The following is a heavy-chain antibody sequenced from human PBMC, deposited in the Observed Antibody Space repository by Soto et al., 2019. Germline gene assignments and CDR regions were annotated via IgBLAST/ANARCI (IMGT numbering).Heavy chain of an antibody. CDR2: IYYSGST. CDR1: GGSIRSYY. CDR3: ARRYGSSFDY. V-gene: IGHV4-59*08. D-gene: IGHD3-16*01. J-gene: IGHJ4*02. Sequence: SETLSLTCTVSGGSIRSYYWSWIRQPPGKGLEWIGYIYYSGSTNYNPSLKSRVTISVNTSKNQFSLKLSSVTAADTAVYYCARRYGSSFDYWGQGTPVTVSS.